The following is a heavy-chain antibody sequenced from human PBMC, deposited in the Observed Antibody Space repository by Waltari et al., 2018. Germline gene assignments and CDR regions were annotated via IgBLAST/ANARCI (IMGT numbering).Heavy chain of an antibody. Sequence: QVQLVQSGAEVKKPGSSVKVSCKASGGTFSSYAISWVRQAPGQGLEWMGGIIPILGIANYAQKFQGRGTITADKSTSTAYMELSSLRSEDTAVYYCARDSGSYYVHWFDPWGQGTLVTVSS. CDR2: IIPILGIA. J-gene: IGHJ5*02. V-gene: IGHV1-69*10. CDR1: GGTFSSYA. D-gene: IGHD1-26*01. CDR3: ARDSGSYYVHWFDP.